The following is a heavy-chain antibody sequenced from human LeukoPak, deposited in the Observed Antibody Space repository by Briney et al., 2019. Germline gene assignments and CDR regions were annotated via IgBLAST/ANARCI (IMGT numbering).Heavy chain of an antibody. J-gene: IGHJ3*02. V-gene: IGHV1-3*01. CDR3: ARAGGPDDAFDI. D-gene: IGHD1-14*01. CDR2: INAGNGNT. Sequence: VASVKVSCKASGYTFTSYAMHWVRQAPGQRLEWMGWINAGNGNTKYSQKLQGRVTMTTDTSTSTAYIELRSLRSDDTAVYYCARAGGPDDAFDIWGQGTMVTVSS. CDR1: GYTFTSYA.